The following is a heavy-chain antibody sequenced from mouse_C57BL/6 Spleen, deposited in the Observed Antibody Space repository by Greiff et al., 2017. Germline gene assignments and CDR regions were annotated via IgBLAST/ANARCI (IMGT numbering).Heavy chain of an antibody. D-gene: IGHD2-4*01. CDR1: GYSITSGYY. CDR2: ISYDGIH. CDR3: ARGLTDAMDY. Sequence: ESGPGLVKPSQSLSLTCSVTGYSITSGYYWNWIRQFPGNKLEWMGYISYDGIHNYNPSLKNRISITRDKSKNQFFLKLNSVTTEDTATYYCARGLTDAMDYWGQGTSVTVSS. J-gene: IGHJ4*01. V-gene: IGHV3-6*01.